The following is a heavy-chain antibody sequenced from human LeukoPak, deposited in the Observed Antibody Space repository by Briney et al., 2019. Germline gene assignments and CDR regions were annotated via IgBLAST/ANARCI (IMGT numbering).Heavy chain of an antibody. CDR1: GFTFSSYG. CDR3: VRDKTISAPDY. V-gene: IGHV3-33*01. CDR2: IWYDGSNK. J-gene: IGHJ4*02. D-gene: IGHD5-12*01. Sequence: GGSLRLSCAASGFTFSSYGMHWVRQAPGKGLEWVAVIWYDGSNKYYADSVKGRFTISRDNSKNTLYLQMNSLRAEDTAVYYCVRDKTISAPDYWGQGTLVTVSS.